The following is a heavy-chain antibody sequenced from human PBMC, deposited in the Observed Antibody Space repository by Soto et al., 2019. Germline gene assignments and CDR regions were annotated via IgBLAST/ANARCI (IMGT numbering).Heavy chain of an antibody. CDR2: IKSKTDGGTT. D-gene: IGHD3-22*01. J-gene: IGHJ3*02. V-gene: IGHV3-15*01. CDR3: TTGRRYYDSSGYYYDAFDI. CDR1: GFTFSNAW. Sequence: GGSLRLSCAASGFTFSNAWMSWVRQAPGKGLEWVGRIKSKTDGGTTDYAAPVKGRFTISRDDSKNTLYLQMNSLKTEDTAVYYCTTGRRYYDSSGYYYDAFDIWGQGTMVTVSS.